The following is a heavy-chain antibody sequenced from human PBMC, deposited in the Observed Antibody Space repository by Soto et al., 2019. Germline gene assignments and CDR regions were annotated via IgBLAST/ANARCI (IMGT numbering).Heavy chain of an antibody. CDR3: AISLEVDSSGLPDQIPFDY. J-gene: IGHJ4*02. V-gene: IGHV1-18*01. Sequence: GASVKVSCKASGYSFTSYGISWVRQAPGQGLEWMGWISVYNGNTKYAQKLQGRVTMTTETSMSTAYMELSRLRSDDTAVYYCAISLEVDSSGLPDQIPFDYWGQGTLVTVS. CDR1: GYSFTSYG. D-gene: IGHD3-22*01. CDR2: ISVYNGNT.